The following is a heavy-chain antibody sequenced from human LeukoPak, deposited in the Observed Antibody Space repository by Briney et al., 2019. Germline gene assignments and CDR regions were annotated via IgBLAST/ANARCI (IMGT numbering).Heavy chain of an antibody. Sequence: HPGGSLRLSCAASGFTFTSHWMHWVRHAPGKGLVWVSRIKSDGGSTTYADSVKGRFTISRDNAKNTLYLQMKSLRVEDTAVYYCARGYCSSVSCPEAPFDIWGQGTMVTVSS. D-gene: IGHD2-2*01. J-gene: IGHJ3*02. CDR2: IKSDGGST. CDR1: GFTFTSHW. V-gene: IGHV3-74*01. CDR3: ARGYCSSVSCPEAPFDI.